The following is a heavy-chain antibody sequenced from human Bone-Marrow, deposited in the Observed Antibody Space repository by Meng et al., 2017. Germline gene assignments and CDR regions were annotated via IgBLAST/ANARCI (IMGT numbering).Heavy chain of an antibody. CDR2: IYWDDDK. CDR1: GFSLSTSGVG. CDR3: AHMGSAVTTDYYYYGMDV. Sequence: SGPTLVKPTQTLTLTCTFSGFSLSTSGVGVGWIRQPPGKALEWLALIYWDDDKRYSPSLKSRLTITKDTSKTQVVLTMTNMDPVDTATYYCAHMGSAVTTDYYYYGMDVWGQGTTVTVSS. V-gene: IGHV2-5*02. D-gene: IGHD4-17*01. J-gene: IGHJ6*02.